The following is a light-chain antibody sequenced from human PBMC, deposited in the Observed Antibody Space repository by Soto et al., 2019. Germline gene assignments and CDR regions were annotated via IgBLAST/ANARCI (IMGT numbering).Light chain of an antibody. CDR2: GNS. CDR3: QSYDSSLSVWV. Sequence: VVTQPPSVSGAPGQRVTISCTGSSSNIGAGYDVHWYQQLPGTAPKLLIYGNSNRPSGVPDRFSGSKSGTSASLAITGLQAEDEADYYCQSYDSSLSVWVFGGGTKLTVL. CDR1: SSNIGAGYD. J-gene: IGLJ3*02. V-gene: IGLV1-40*01.